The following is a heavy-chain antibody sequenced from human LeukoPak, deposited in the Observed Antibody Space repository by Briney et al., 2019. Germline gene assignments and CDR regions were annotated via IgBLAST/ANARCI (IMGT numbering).Heavy chain of an antibody. CDR2: IYYSGST. Sequence: RTSETLSLTCTVSGGSISSSTYYWGWIRQPPGKGLEWIGSIYYSGSTYYNPSLKSRVTISVDTSKNQFSLKLNSVTAAGTAVYYCATPYSGGYHGLDIWGQGTMVTVSS. J-gene: IGHJ3*02. D-gene: IGHD1-26*01. CDR1: GGSISSSTYY. V-gene: IGHV4-39*01. CDR3: ATPYSGGYHGLDI.